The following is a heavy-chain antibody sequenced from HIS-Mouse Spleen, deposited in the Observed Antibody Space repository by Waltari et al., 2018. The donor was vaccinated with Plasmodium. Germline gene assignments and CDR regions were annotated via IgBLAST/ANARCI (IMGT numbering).Heavy chain of an antibody. J-gene: IGHJ2*01. CDR1: GFTFRSYW. CDR2: IKQDGSEK. Sequence: EVQLVDSGGGLVQPGGYLILSCAATGFTFRSYWMSWVRQAPGKGLEWVANIKQDGSEKYYVDSVKGRFTISRDNAKNSLYLQMNSLRAEDTAVYYCASSWYWYFDLWGRGTLVTVSS. V-gene: IGHV3-7*01. CDR3: ASSWYWYFDL. D-gene: IGHD6-13*01.